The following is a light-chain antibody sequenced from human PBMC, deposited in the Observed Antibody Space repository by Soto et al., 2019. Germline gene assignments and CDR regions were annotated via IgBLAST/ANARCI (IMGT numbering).Light chain of an antibody. CDR1: RDIGND. CDR2: AAS. J-gene: IGKJ1*01. CDR3: LQDYNLPRT. Sequence: IQMTQSPLSLSASVGDRVIITCRASRDIGNDLGWYQQKPGKAPKLLIFAASTLHSGVPSRFSGSGSGAVFTLTISSLHPEDFATYFCLQDYNLPRTFGQGT. V-gene: IGKV1-6*01.